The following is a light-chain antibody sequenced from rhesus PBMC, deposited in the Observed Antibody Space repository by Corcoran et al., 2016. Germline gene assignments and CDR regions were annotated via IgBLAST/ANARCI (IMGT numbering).Light chain of an antibody. CDR2: DVS. CDR3: CSYTTSSTFV. J-gene: IGLJ6*01. CDR1: SSDIGGYNS. Sequence: SAPTQPPSLSGSPGQSVTISCTGTSSDIGGYNSVSWYQQHPGKAPRLLIYDVSNRPSGLSDRFSGSKSGNTASLTISGLQAEDEADYYCCSYTTSSTFVFGSGTKLTVL. V-gene: IGLV2S7*01.